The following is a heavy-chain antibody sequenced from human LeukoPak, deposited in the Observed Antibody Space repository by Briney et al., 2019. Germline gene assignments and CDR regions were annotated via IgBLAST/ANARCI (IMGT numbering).Heavy chain of an antibody. D-gene: IGHD3-22*01. Sequence: GGSLRLSCAASGFTFSDYYMSWIRQAPGKGLEWVSYISSSGSTIYYADSVKGRFTISRDNAKNSLYLQMNSLRAEGTAVYYCARDNSLILPCSGYYDYWGEGTLVTVSS. CDR3: ARDNSLILPCSGYYDY. CDR1: GFTFSDYY. J-gene: IGHJ4*02. CDR2: ISSSGSTI. V-gene: IGHV3-11*01.